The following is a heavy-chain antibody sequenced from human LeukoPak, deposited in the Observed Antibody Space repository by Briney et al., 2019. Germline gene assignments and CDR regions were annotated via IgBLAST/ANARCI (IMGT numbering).Heavy chain of an antibody. Sequence: GGSLRLSCAASGFTFDDYAMHWVRQAPGKGLEWVSGISWNSGSIGYADSVKGRFTISRDNAKNSLYLQMNSLRAEDTAVYYCARSHGDDAFDIWGQGTMVTVSS. CDR1: GFTFDDYA. V-gene: IGHV3-9*01. CDR2: ISWNSGSI. D-gene: IGHD4-17*01. CDR3: ARSHGDDAFDI. J-gene: IGHJ3*02.